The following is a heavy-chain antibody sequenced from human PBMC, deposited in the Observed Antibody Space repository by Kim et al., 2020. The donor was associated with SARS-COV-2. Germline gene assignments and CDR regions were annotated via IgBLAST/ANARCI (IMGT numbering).Heavy chain of an antibody. CDR2: IYYSGST. D-gene: IGHD2-15*01. Sequence: SETLSLTCTVSGGSISSSSYYWGWIRQPPGKGLEWIGSIYYSGSTYYNPSLKSRVTISVDTSKNQFSLKLSSVTAADTAVYYCARESVAADTNRIDYWGQGTPVTVSS. CDR1: GGSISSSSYY. J-gene: IGHJ4*02. V-gene: IGHV4-39*07. CDR3: ARESVAADTNRIDY.